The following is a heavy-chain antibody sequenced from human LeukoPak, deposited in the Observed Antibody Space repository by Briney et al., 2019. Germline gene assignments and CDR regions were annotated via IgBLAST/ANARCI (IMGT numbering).Heavy chain of an antibody. CDR1: GGSISSYY. V-gene: IGHV4-34*01. CDR2: INHSGST. J-gene: IGHJ2*01. CDR3: AQRPQYDILTGYWYWYFDL. Sequence: KTSETLSLTCTVSGGSISSYYWSWIRQPPGKGLEWIGEINHSGSTNYNPSLKSRVTISVDTSKNQFSLKLSSVTAADTAVYYCAQRPQYDILTGYWYWYFDLWGRGTLVTVSS. D-gene: IGHD3-9*01.